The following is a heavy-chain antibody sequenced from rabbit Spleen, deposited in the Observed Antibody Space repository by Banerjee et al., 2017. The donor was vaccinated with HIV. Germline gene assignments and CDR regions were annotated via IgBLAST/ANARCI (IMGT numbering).Heavy chain of an antibody. CDR2: IYTGNGKT. Sequence: QEQLVESGGGLVKPGASLTLTCTASGFSFSSSYDMCWVRQAPGKGLEWIGCIYTGNGKTYYASWAKGRFTISKSSSTTVTLQMTSLTDADTATYFCARDLHYASVWGPGTLVTVS. CDR3: ARDLHYASV. J-gene: IGHJ3*01. D-gene: IGHD6-1*01. CDR1: GFSFSSSYD. V-gene: IGHV1S45*01.